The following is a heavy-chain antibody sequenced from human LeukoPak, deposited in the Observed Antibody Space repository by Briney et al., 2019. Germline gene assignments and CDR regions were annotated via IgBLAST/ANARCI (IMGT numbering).Heavy chain of an antibody. V-gene: IGHV4-59*01. Sequence: SETLSLTCTVSGGSIRSYFWSWLRQPPGKGLEWIGYIWDTEITDYNPSLKSRVTITLDTSKNHFSLKLRSVTAADTALYFCARGLVLATDDAFDIWGQGTLVTVSS. CDR1: GGSIRSYF. D-gene: IGHD5-12*01. CDR3: ARGLVLATDDAFDI. J-gene: IGHJ3*02. CDR2: IWDTEIT.